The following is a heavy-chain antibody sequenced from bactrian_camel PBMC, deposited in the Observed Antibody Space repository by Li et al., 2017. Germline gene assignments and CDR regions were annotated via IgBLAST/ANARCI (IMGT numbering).Heavy chain of an antibody. D-gene: IGHD6*01. CDR1: GSIYGDAC. V-gene: IGHV3S53*01. Sequence: HVQLVESGGGSVQAGGSLRLSCGASGSIYGDACVGWLRQAPGKEREGVAAMYSDGSTNYADSVKGRFTISKDNAENTLYLQMNTLKTEDTAMYYCAARYLGLLRDCSWSAMTGLRYRGQGTQVTVS. CDR2: MYSDGST. J-gene: IGHJ4*01. CDR3: AARYLGLLRDCSWSAMTGLRY.